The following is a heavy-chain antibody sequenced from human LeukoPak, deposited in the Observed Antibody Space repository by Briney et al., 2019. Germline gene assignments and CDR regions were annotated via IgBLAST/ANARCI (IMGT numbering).Heavy chain of an antibody. CDR2: ISGSGGSP. Sequence: GGSLRLSCAASGFNFRSYAMSWVRQAPGQGLEWVTGISGSGGSPYYADSVKGRFTISRDNSKNTLYLQMNNLRAEDTAVYYCAKFFGYNGYDYFDYWGQGTLVTVSS. CDR3: AKFFGYNGYDYFDY. D-gene: IGHD5-12*01. V-gene: IGHV3-23*01. J-gene: IGHJ4*02. CDR1: GFNFRSYA.